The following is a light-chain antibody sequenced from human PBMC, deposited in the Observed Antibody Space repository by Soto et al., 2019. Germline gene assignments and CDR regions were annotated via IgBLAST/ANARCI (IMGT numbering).Light chain of an antibody. CDR3: QQYSNWPPYT. J-gene: IGKJ3*01. CDR1: QSVSSK. CDR2: GAS. V-gene: IGKV3-15*01. Sequence: ETVLTQSPATLSVSPGERATLSCRASQSVSSKLAWYQQRPGQAPRLLIFGASTRATGIPARFSGSGSGTKYSLTISSLQSEDFAVYYCQQYSNWPPYTFGPGTKVDIK.